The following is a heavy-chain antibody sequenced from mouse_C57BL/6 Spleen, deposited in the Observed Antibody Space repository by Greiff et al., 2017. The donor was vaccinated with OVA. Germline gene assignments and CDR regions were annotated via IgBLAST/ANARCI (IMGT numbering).Heavy chain of an antibody. CDR3: ARFRNYYGSSYDAMDY. Sequence: VQLQESGPELVKPGASVKISCKASGYAFSSSWMNWVKQRPGKGLEWIGRIYPGDGDTNYNGKFKGKATLTADKSSSTAYMQLSSLTSEDSAVYFCARFRNYYGSSYDAMDYWGQGTSVTVSS. J-gene: IGHJ4*01. CDR2: IYPGDGDT. D-gene: IGHD1-1*01. CDR1: GYAFSSSW. V-gene: IGHV1-82*01.